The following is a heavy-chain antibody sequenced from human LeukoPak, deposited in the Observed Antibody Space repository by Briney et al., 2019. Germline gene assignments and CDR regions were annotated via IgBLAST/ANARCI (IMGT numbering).Heavy chain of an antibody. V-gene: IGHV3-9*03. Sequence: GGSLRLSCAASGFTFEDYDMHWVRQAPGKGLEWVSGISWNSGSIGYADSVKGRFTISRDNAKNSLYLQMNSLRAEDMALYYCAKGFRGVNNGAFDIWGQGTMVTVSS. J-gene: IGHJ3*02. CDR3: AKGFRGVNNGAFDI. CDR2: ISWNSGSI. CDR1: GFTFEDYD. D-gene: IGHD3-10*01.